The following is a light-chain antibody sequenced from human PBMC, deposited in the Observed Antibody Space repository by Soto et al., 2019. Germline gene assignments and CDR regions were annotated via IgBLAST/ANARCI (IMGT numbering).Light chain of an antibody. V-gene: IGKV1-9*01. J-gene: IGKJ4*01. CDR3: LQLNRYPLT. Sequence: DIQLTQSPSSLSASVVDRGTITFVASQPISNYLAWYQQKPGKAPELLIYSASTLQSGVPSRFSGSGSWTEFSLTIRALQPEDFATYYCLQLNRYPLTFGGGTKVDIK. CDR2: SAS. CDR1: QPISNY.